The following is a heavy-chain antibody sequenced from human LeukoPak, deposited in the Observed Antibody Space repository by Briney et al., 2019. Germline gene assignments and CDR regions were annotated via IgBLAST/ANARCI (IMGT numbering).Heavy chain of an antibody. J-gene: IGHJ4*02. CDR3: ARDGRQDSSGYYYIY. Sequence: GGSLRLSCAASGFTFSSYSMNWVRQAPGKGLEWVSPISSSSSYIYYADSVKGRFTISRDNAKNSLYLQMNSLRAEDTAVYYCARDGRQDSSGYYYIYWGQGTLVTVSS. D-gene: IGHD3-22*01. CDR1: GFTFSSYS. CDR2: ISSSSSYI. V-gene: IGHV3-21*01.